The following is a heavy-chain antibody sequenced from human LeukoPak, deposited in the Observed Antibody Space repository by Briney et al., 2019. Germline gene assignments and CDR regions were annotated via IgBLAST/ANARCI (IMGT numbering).Heavy chain of an antibody. CDR2: INPNSGGT. CDR3: TRTLGAVADSRYWFDP. CDR1: GYTFTDYY. Sequence: ASVKVSCKTSGYTFTDYYMHWVRQAPGQGLEWMGWINPNSGGTNYAQKFQGRVTMTRDTSISTAYMELSRLRSDDTAVYYCTRTLGAVADSRYWFDPWGQGTLVTVSS. V-gene: IGHV1-2*02. J-gene: IGHJ5*02. D-gene: IGHD3-16*01.